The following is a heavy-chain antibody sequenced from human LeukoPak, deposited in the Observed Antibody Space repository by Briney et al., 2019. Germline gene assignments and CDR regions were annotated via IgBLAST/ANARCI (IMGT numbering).Heavy chain of an antibody. D-gene: IGHD6-6*01. V-gene: IGHV3-74*01. CDR2: INSDGSST. Sequence: PGGSLRLSCAASGFTFSSYWMHWVRQAPGKGLVWASRINSDGSSTSYADSVKGRFTISRDNAKNTLYLQMNSLRAEDTAVYYCARDRLLIAADDAFDIWGQGTMVTVSS. CDR3: ARDRLLIAADDAFDI. J-gene: IGHJ3*02. CDR1: GFTFSSYW.